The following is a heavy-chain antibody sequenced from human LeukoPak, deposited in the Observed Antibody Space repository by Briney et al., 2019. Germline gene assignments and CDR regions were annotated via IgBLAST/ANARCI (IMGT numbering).Heavy chain of an antibody. CDR3: ARDPVRGLIPG. D-gene: IGHD3-10*01. V-gene: IGHV1-69*01. Sequence: SVKLSCKASGGTFSSYAISWVRQAPGQGLEWMGGIIPIFGTANYAQNFQGRVTITADESTSKAYMELSSLRSEDTAVYYCARDPVRGLIPGWGQGTLVTVSS. J-gene: IGHJ4*02. CDR2: IIPIFGTA. CDR1: GGTFSSYA.